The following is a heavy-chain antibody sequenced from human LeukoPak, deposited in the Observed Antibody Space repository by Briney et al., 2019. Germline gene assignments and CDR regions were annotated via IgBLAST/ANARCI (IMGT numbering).Heavy chain of an antibody. CDR2: INHSGST. J-gene: IGHJ6*02. CDR1: GGSFSGYY. CDR3: ARESKGTIFGVVIPVFGMDV. V-gene: IGHV4-34*09. Sequence: SETLSLTCAVYGGSFSGYYWSWIRQPPGKGLEWIGEINHSGSTYYNPSLKSRVTISVDTSKNQFSLKLSSVTAADTAVYYCARESKGTIFGVVIPVFGMDVWGQGTTVTVSS. D-gene: IGHD3-3*01.